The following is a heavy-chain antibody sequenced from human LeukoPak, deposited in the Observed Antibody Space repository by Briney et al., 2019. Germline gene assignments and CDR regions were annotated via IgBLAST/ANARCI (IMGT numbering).Heavy chain of an antibody. CDR2: IYTSGST. V-gene: IGHV4-4*09. Sequence: SETLSLTCTVPGGSISSYYWSWIRQPPGKGLEWIGYIYTSGSTNYNPSLKSRVTISVDTSKNQFSLKLSSVTAADTAVYYCARRGPHCSSTSCYIGWFDPWGQGTLVTVSS. CDR3: ARRGPHCSSTSCYIGWFDP. J-gene: IGHJ5*02. D-gene: IGHD2-2*02. CDR1: GGSISSYY.